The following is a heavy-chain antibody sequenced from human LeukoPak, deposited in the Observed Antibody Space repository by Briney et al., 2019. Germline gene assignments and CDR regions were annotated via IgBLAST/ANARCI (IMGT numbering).Heavy chain of an antibody. CDR2: ISGDGGST. CDR1: GFTFDDYA. J-gene: IGHJ6*02. CDR3: AKDAAYYYGMDV. Sequence: GGSLRLSCAASGFTFDDYAMHWVRQAPGEGLEWVSLISGDGGSTYYADSVKGRFTISRDNSKNSLYLQMNSLRTEDTALYYCAKDAAYYYGMDVWGQGTTVTVSS. V-gene: IGHV3-43*02.